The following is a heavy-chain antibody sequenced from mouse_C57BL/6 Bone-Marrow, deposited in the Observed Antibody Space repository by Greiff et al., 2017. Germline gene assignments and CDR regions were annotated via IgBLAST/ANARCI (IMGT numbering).Heavy chain of an antibody. J-gene: IGHJ1*03. V-gene: IGHV2-5*01. Sequence: QVHVKQSGPGLVQPSQSLSITCTVSGFSLTSYGVHWVRQSPGKGLEWLGVIWRGGSTAYNAAFMSRLSITKDNSKSQVFFKMNILQADDTAIYYCAKNPLRYWYFDVWGTGTTVTVAS. CDR1: GFSLTSYG. CDR2: IWRGGST. CDR3: AKNPLRYWYFDV.